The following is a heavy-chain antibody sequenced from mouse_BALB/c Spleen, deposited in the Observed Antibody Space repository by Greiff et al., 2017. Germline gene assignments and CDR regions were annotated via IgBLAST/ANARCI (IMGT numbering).Heavy chain of an antibody. CDR1: GFTFSSFG. J-gene: IGHJ4*01. Sequence: EVQGVESGGGLVQPGGSRKLSCAASGFTFSSFGMHWVRQAPEKGLEWVAYISSGSSTIYYADTVKGRFTISRDNPKNTLFLQMTSLRSEDTAMYYCARDYYGNFAYAMDYWGQGTSVTVSS. CDR3: ARDYYGNFAYAMDY. CDR2: ISSGSSTI. V-gene: IGHV5-17*02. D-gene: IGHD2-1*01.